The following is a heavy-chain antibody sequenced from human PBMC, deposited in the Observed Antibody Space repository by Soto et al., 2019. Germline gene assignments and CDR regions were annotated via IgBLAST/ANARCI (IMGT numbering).Heavy chain of an antibody. V-gene: IGHV4-30-2*01. CDR2: IYHSGST. CDR1: GGSISSGGYS. J-gene: IGHJ3*02. Sequence: QLQLQKSGSGLVKPSQTLSLTCAVSGGSISSGGYSWSWIRQPPGKGLEWIGYIYHSGSTYYNPSPXSXXTISVDRSKNQFSLKLSSVTAADTAVYYCARTPDIWGQGTMVTVSS. CDR3: ARTPDI.